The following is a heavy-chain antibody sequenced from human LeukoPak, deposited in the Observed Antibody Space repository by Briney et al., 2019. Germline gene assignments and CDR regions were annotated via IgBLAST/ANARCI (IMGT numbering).Heavy chain of an antibody. CDR2: IYTSGST. Sequence: SETLSLTCTVSGGSISSYYWSWIRQPAGKGLEWIGRIYTSGSTNYNPSLKSRVTMSVDTSKNQFSLKLSSVTAADTAVYYCARDGRAVIAVAGSDAFDIWGQGTMVTVSS. D-gene: IGHD6-19*01. CDR3: ARDGRAVIAVAGSDAFDI. CDR1: GGSISSYY. J-gene: IGHJ3*02. V-gene: IGHV4-4*07.